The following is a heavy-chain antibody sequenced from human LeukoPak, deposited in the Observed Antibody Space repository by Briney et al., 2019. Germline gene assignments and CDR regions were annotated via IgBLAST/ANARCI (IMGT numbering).Heavy chain of an antibody. CDR1: GDSIISGSYS. CDR3: ATLRTNGPPDGFDM. CDR2: ISYIGNT. J-gene: IGHJ3*02. D-gene: IGHD2-8*01. Sequence: SETLSLTCTVSGDSIISGSYSWVWIRQPPGKGLEYIANISYIGNTEYNPSLKSRVTISVDTSKNQFSLNLRSVTAADTAVYFCATLRTNGPPDGFDMWSQGTMVTVSS. V-gene: IGHV4-39*01.